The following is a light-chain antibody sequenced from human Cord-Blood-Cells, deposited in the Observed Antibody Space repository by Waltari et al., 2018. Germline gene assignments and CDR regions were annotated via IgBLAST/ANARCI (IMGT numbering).Light chain of an antibody. CDR1: QSVSSSY. J-gene: IGKJ4*01. CDR3: QQYGSSPPLT. V-gene: IGKV3-20*01. CDR2: GAS. Sequence: DIVLTQSPGTLSLSPGARATLSCRASQSVSSSYLAWYQQKPGQAPRLLIYGASSRATGIPDRFSGSGSGTDFTLTISRLEPEDFAVYYCQQYGSSPPLTFGGGTKVEIK.